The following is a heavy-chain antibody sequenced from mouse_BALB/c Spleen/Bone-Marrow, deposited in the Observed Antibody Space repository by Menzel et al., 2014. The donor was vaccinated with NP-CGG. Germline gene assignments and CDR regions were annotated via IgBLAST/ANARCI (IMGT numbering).Heavy chain of an antibody. J-gene: IGHJ2*01. CDR3: AGDSNDY. Sequence: EVKLVESGGGLVQPGGSLKLSCAASGFTFSSYGMSWVRQTPDKRLELVATINSNGGSTYYPDSVKGRFTISRDNAKNTLYLQMSSLKSEDTAMYYCAGDSNDYWGQGTTLTVSS. CDR1: GFTFSSYG. CDR2: INSNGGST. V-gene: IGHV5-6-3*01.